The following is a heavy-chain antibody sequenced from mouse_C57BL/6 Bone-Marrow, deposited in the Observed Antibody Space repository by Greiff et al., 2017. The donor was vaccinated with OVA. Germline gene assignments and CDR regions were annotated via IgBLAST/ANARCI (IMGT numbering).Heavy chain of an antibody. V-gene: IGHV14-3*01. CDR2: IDPANGNT. D-gene: IGHD1-1*01. Sequence: EVQGVESVAELVRPGASVTLSCTASGFNIKNTYMHWVKQRPEQGLEWIGRIDPANGNTKYAPKFQGKATITADTSSNTAYLQLSSLTSEDTAIYYGGGYYGSSYEDFDYWGQGTTLTVSS. CDR3: GGYYGSSYEDFDY. CDR1: GFNIKNTY. J-gene: IGHJ2*01.